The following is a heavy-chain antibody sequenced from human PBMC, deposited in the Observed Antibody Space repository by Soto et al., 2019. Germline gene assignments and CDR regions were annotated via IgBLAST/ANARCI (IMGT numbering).Heavy chain of an antibody. CDR3: AKDRRPIAVAGAIDN. CDR1: GFRFDDFA. CDR2: ISWNSGTV. D-gene: IGHD6-19*01. J-gene: IGHJ3*02. V-gene: IGHV3-9*01. Sequence: EIQLAESGGGLVQPGRSLRLSCDGSGFRFDDFAMHWVRQTPGKGLEWVSGISWNSGTVAYADSVKGRFTISRDNAKNSLHLQMNSLRAEDTALYYCAKDRRPIAVAGAIDNWGQGTMVTVSS.